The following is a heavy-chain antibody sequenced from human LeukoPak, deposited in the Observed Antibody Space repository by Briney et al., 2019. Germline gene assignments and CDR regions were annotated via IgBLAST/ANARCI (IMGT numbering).Heavy chain of an antibody. J-gene: IGHJ3*02. CDR3: AKAVGYSYDLDAFDI. CDR2: ISGSGGST. D-gene: IGHD5-18*01. Sequence: GGSLRLSCAASGFPFSSYAMSWVRQAPGKGLEWVSAISGSGGSTYYADSVKGRFTISRDNSKNTLYLQMNSLRAEDTAVYYCAKAVGYSYDLDAFDIWGQGTMVTVSS. V-gene: IGHV3-23*01. CDR1: GFPFSSYA.